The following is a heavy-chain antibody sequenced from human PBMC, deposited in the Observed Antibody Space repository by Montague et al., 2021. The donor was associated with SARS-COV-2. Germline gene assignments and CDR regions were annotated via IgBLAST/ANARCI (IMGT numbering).Heavy chain of an antibody. CDR3: ARGSGWMGNAFDI. D-gene: IGHD6-19*01. CDR1: GRSISSYY. CDR2: IYYSGST. V-gene: IGHV4-59*01. J-gene: IGHJ3*02. Sequence: SETLSPTRTVSGRSISSYYWSWIRQPPGKGLEWIGYIYYSGSTHYNPSLKSRVTISVDTSKNQFSLKLSSVTAADTAVYYCARGSGWMGNAFDIWGQGTMVTVSS.